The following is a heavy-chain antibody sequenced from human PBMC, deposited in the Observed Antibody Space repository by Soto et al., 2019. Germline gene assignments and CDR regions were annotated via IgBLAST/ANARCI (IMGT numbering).Heavy chain of an antibody. J-gene: IGHJ1*01. Sequence: SETLSLTCTVSGGSISRYYWSWIRQPPGKGLEWIGYIYYSGSTNYNPSLKSRVTISVDTSKNQFSLKLSSVTAADTAVYYCARVAPIAVAGFVRMSHFQHWGQGTLVTVSS. D-gene: IGHD6-19*01. CDR3: ARVAPIAVAGFVRMSHFQH. CDR2: IYYSGST. CDR1: GGSISRYY. V-gene: IGHV4-59*01.